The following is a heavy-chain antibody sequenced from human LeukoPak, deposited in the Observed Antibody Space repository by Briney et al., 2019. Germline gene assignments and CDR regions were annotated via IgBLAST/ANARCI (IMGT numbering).Heavy chain of an antibody. CDR3: ARGHLEYYDILTGFDY. CDR1: GYTFTGYY. D-gene: IGHD3-9*01. CDR2: INPNSGGT. V-gene: IGHV1-2*02. J-gene: IGHJ4*02. Sequence: GASVKVSCKASGYTFTGYYMHWMRQAPGQGLEWMGWINPNSGGTNYAQKFQGRVTMTRDTSISTAYMELSRLRSDDTAVYYCARGHLEYYDILTGFDYWGQGTLVTVSS.